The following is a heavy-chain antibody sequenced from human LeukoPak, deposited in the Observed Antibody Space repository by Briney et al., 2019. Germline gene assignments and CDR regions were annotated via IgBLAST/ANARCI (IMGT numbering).Heavy chain of an antibody. CDR2: ISSSDSTI. J-gene: IGHJ4*02. V-gene: IGHV3-48*04. CDR1: GFIFSSYG. Sequence: PGRSLRLSCAASGFIFSSYGMHWVRQPPGKGLEWVSYISSSDSTIYYADSVKGRFTISRDNAKNSLYLQMNSLRAEDTAVYYCARDYGGSSPFDYWGQGTLVTVSS. D-gene: IGHD4-23*01. CDR3: ARDYGGSSPFDY.